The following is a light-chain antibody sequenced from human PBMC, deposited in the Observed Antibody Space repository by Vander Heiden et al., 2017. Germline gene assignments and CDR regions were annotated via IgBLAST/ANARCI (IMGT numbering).Light chain of an antibody. CDR3: QAWDSSTLV. CDR2: QND. J-gene: IGLJ2*01. Sequence: SSELTQPPSLSVSPGQAATITCSEDKLGEKFDAWYQQRPGQSHVLLIYQNDRRPSGIPERCSGSNSGNTATLTISGTQTVDDADYYCQAWDSSTLVFGGGTKVTVL. V-gene: IGLV3-1*01. CDR1: KLGEKF.